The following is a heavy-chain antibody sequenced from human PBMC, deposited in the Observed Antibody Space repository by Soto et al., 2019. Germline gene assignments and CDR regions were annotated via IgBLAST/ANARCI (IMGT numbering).Heavy chain of an antibody. CDR2: ISDDGTNK. D-gene: IGHD4-17*01. J-gene: IGHJ6*02. V-gene: IGHV3-30*18. CDR1: GFTFSTYG. Sequence: QVQLVESGGGEVQPGRSLTISCAASGFTFSTYGMHWVRQTPGKGLEWVAVISDDGTNKFYSDSVKGRFTISRDNFKNTLTLQMNSLSADDTAVYSCAKDLQSYGDYDYYCYGMDVWGLGTRVTVSS. CDR3: AKDLQSYGDYDYYCYGMDV.